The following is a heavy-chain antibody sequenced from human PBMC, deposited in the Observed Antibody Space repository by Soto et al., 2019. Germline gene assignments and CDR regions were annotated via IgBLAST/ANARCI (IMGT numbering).Heavy chain of an antibody. CDR1: GGSISNSDYF. D-gene: IGHD3-22*01. J-gene: IGHJ4*02. CDR2: IYYSGYT. Sequence: SETLSLTCTVSGGSISNSDYFWSWIRQPPGKGLEWIAYIYYSGYTHYNPSLKSRISLSIETSRNQFSLKLSSVTAADTAVYYCARRITMNLRGGYFDYWGQGTLVTVSS. V-gene: IGHV4-30-4*01. CDR3: ARRITMNLRGGYFDY.